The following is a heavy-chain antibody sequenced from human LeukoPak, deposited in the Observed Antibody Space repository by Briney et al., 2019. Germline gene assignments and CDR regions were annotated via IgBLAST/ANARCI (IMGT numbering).Heavy chain of an antibody. D-gene: IGHD6-19*01. CDR2: INHSGST. CDR1: GGSLSGYY. J-gene: IGHJ6*02. V-gene: IGHV4-34*01. Sequence: SETLSLTCAVYGGSLSGYYWSWIRQPPGKGLEWIGEINHSGSTNYTPSLKSRVTISVDTSKNQFSLKLSSVTAADTAVYYCARDMGESHSSGWYPFPRRYYGMDVWGQGTTVTVSS. CDR3: ARDMGESHSSGWYPFPRRYYGMDV.